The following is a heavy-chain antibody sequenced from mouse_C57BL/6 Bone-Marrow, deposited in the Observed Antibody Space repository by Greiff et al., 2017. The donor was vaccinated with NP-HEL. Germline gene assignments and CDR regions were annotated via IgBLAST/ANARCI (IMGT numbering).Heavy chain of an antibody. Sequence: DVKLQESGPGLAKPSQTLSLTCSVTGYSITSDYWNWIRTFPGNKLEYMGYISYSGSTYYNPSLKSRLSITRATSTNQYYLQLNSGTTEDTATYYCARSPLWLRRNYYAMDYWGQGTAVTVSS. V-gene: IGHV3-8*01. CDR3: ARSPLWLRRNYYAMDY. CDR2: ISYSGST. D-gene: IGHD2-2*01. J-gene: IGHJ4*01. CDR1: GYSITSDY.